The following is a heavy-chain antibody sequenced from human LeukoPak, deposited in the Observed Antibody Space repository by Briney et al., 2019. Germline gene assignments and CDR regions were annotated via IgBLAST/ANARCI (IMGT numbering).Heavy chain of an antibody. J-gene: IGHJ6*03. CDR2: INHSGST. CDR1: GGSFSGYY. CDR3: ARRGAAPTYYYYYYYMDV. V-gene: IGHV4-34*01. Sequence: PSETLSLTCAVYGGSFSGYYWSWIRQPPGKGLEWIGEINHSGSTNYNPSLKSRVTISVDTSKNQFSLKLSSVTAADTAVYYCARRGAAPTYYYYYYYMDVWGKGTTVTVSS. D-gene: IGHD3-10*01.